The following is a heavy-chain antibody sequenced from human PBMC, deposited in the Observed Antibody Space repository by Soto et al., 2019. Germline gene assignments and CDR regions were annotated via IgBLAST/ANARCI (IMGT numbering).Heavy chain of an antibody. D-gene: IGHD5-18*01. J-gene: IGHJ5*02. CDR1: GGSISSSSYY. CDR2: IFYSGST. Sequence: SETLSLTCTVSGGSISSSSYYWGWIRQPPGKGLEWIGSIFYSGSTYYNPSLKSRVTISVDTSKNQFSLKLSSVTAADTAVYYCARLGYVDTAMVSLYNWFDPWGQGTLVTVSS. CDR3: ARLGYVDTAMVSLYNWFDP. V-gene: IGHV4-39*01.